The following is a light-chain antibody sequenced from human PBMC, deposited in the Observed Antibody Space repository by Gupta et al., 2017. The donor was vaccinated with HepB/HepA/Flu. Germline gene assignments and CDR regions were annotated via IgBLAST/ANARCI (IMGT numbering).Light chain of an antibody. CDR2: EVT. J-gene: IGLJ2*01. V-gene: IGLV2-23*02. CDR1: SSDIGTYDL. CDR3: CAYGGSVGIVV. Sequence: PPAAASCSPQPSITISCTGTSSDIGTYDLVSLYQQHPGKAPKLMIYEVTKRPSGVSNRFSGSKSGNTASLTISGLQAEDEADYYCCAYGGSVGIVVFGGGTKLTVL.